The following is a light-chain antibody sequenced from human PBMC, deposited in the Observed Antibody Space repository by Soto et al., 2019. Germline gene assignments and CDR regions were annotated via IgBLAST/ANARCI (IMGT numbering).Light chain of an antibody. V-gene: IGKV1-39*01. CDR1: QSISSY. J-gene: IGKJ5*01. Sequence: DIQMTQSPSSLSASVGDRVTITCRASQSISSYLNWYQQKPGKAPKLLIYAASSLQSGVPSRFSGSRSVTDFTLTISSLQPEDFATYYCQPSYSTPITFGHGTRLEIK. CDR3: QPSYSTPIT. CDR2: AAS.